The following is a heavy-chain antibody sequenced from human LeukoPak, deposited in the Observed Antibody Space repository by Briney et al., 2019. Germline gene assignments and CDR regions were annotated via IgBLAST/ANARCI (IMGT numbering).Heavy chain of an antibody. CDR2: IYGSGTI. Sequence: SETLSLTCTVSGGSISRSYWSWMRQPAGKGPEWIGRIYGSGTITYNPSLESRVTMSVDTSKNQFSLKLSSVTAADTAVYYCARERSSYGAFEIWGQGTMVTVSS. J-gene: IGHJ3*02. D-gene: IGHD5-18*01. CDR3: ARERSSYGAFEI. V-gene: IGHV4-4*07. CDR1: GGSISRSY.